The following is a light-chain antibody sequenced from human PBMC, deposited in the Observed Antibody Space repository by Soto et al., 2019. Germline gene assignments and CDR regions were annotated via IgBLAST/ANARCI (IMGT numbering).Light chain of an antibody. CDR3: CSYAGSFILV. CDR2: DVT. V-gene: IGLV2-11*01. J-gene: IGLJ2*01. Sequence: QSVLTQPRSVSGSPGQSVTISCTGTSSDVGGYNYVTWYQQHPDKAPKLMIYDVTKRPSGVPDRFSGSKSGNTASLTISGLQADDEADYYCCSYAGSFILVFGGGTKVTVL. CDR1: SSDVGGYNY.